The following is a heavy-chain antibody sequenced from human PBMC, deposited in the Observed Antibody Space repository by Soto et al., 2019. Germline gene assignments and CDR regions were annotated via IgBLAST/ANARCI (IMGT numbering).Heavy chain of an antibody. CDR2: ISSSSSTI. J-gene: IGHJ5*02. Sequence: GGSLRLSCAASGFTFSSYSVNWVRQAPGKGLEWVSYISSSSSTIYYADSVKGRFTISRDNAKNSLYLQMNSLRAEDTAVYYCARDSTYNWNYDNWFDPWGQGTLVTVSS. V-gene: IGHV3-48*01. CDR3: ARDSTYNWNYDNWFDP. CDR1: GFTFSSYS. D-gene: IGHD1-7*01.